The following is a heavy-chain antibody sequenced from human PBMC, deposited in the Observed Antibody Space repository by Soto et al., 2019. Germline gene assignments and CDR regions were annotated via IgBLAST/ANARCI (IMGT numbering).Heavy chain of an antibody. CDR3: ARDFYDRSGH. CDR1: GGSISSSTNY. Sequence: SETLSLTCTVSGGSISSSTNYWGWIRQPPGQALEFIGQIYYTGNTYYNPSLKSRVTVSVDTSKNQFSLKLTSVTAADTAVYYCARDFYDRSGHWGQGTLVTASS. J-gene: IGHJ4*02. V-gene: IGHV4-39*02. CDR2: IYYTGNT. D-gene: IGHD3-22*01.